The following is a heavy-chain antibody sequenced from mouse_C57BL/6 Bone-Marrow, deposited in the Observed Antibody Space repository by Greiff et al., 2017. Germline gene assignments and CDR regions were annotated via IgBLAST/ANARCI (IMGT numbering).Heavy chain of an antibody. J-gene: IGHJ2*01. CDR2: INPGSGGT. Sequence: QVQLQQSGAELVRPGTSVKVSCKASGYAFTNYLIEWVKQRPGQGLEWIGVINPGSGGTNYNEKFKGKATLTADKSSSTAYMQLSSLTSEDSAVYFCARGGGRAAQVYFDYWGQGTTLTVSS. CDR3: ARGGGRAAQVYFDY. CDR1: GYAFTNYL. D-gene: IGHD3-2*02. V-gene: IGHV1-54*01.